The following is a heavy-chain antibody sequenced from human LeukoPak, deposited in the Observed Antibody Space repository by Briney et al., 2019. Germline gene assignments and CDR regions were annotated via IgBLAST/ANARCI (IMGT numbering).Heavy chain of an antibody. CDR3: ARGGGHPTTYFDY. V-gene: IGHV3-30-3*01. CDR1: GFTFSSYA. CDR2: ISYDGSNK. Sequence: QPGRSLRLSCAASGFTFSSYAMHWVRQAPGKGLEWVAVISYDGSNKYYADSVKGRFTISRDNSKNTLYLQMNSLRGEDTAVYYCARGGGHPTTYFDYWGQGTLVTVSS. J-gene: IGHJ4*02. D-gene: IGHD2/OR15-2a*01.